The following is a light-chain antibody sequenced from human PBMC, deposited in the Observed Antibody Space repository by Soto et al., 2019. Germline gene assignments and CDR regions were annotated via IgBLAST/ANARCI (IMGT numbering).Light chain of an antibody. V-gene: IGLV2-14*01. J-gene: IGLJ3*02. CDR2: AVS. Sequence: QSVLTQPASVSGSPGQSITISCTGTSSDVGGYNYVSWYQQHPGKAPKLMIYAVSNRPSGVSNRFSGSKSGNTASLTISGLQAEYEADYYCSSYTSGSTRVFGGGTKLTVL. CDR3: SSYTSGSTRV. CDR1: SSDVGGYNY.